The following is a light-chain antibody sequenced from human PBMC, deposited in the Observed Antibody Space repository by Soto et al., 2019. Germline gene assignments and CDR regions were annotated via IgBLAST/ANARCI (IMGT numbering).Light chain of an antibody. CDR3: QPLSNWLT. CDR1: PGIRTY. Sequence: VSKQSAATLYLSPGARAPLSCTAIPGIRTYIAWYQQKPGQAPRHLIFDASNRATGIPARFSGSGSGTDFPLTISSLAPEDFAVYNCQPLSNWLTVGGGTMVEI. V-gene: IGKV3-11*01. J-gene: IGKJ4*01. CDR2: DAS.